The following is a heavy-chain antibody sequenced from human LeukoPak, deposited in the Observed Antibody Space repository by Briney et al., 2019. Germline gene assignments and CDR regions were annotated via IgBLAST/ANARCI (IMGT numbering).Heavy chain of an antibody. CDR1: GGSISSSNW. V-gene: IGHV4-4*02. Sequence: SSGTLSPTCAVSGGSISSSNWWSWVRQPPGKGLEWIGEIYHSGSTNYNPSLKSRVAIPVDKSKNQFSLKLSSVTAADTAVYYCARLAWFDPWGQGTLVTVSS. J-gene: IGHJ5*02. CDR2: IYHSGST. CDR3: ARLAWFDP.